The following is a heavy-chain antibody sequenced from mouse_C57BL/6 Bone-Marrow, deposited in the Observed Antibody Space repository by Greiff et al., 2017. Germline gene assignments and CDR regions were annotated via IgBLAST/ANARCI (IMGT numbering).Heavy chain of an antibody. Sequence: EVKLVESGGGLVQPGGSMKLSCVASGFTFSNYWMNWVRQSPEKGLEWVAQIRLKSDNYATHYAESVKGRFTISRDDSKSSVYLQMNNLRAEDTGIYYCTSDGYFSMDYWGQGTSVTVSS. D-gene: IGHD2-3*01. CDR3: TSDGYFSMDY. CDR1: GFTFSNYW. J-gene: IGHJ4*01. CDR2: IRLKSDNYAT. V-gene: IGHV6-3*01.